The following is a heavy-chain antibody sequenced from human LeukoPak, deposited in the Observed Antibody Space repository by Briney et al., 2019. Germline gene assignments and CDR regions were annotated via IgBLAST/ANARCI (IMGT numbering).Heavy chain of an antibody. CDR3: ARKGRQWLVRAPINWFDP. Sequence: PSQTLSLTCTVSGGSISSGGYYWSWIRQPPGKGLEWIGRIYTSGSTNYNPSLKSRVTMSVDTSKNQFSPKLSSVTAADTAVYFCARKGRQWLVRAPINWFDPWGQGTLVTVSS. J-gene: IGHJ5*02. CDR1: GGSISSGGYY. CDR2: IYTSGST. D-gene: IGHD6-19*01. V-gene: IGHV4-61*02.